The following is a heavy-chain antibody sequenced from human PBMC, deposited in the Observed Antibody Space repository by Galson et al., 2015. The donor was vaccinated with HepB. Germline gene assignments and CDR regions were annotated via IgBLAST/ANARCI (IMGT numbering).Heavy chain of an antibody. J-gene: IGHJ4*02. V-gene: IGHV3-74*01. CDR3: SRVYTYRDY. Sequence: SLRLSCAASGFTFTSYWMHWVRQAPGKGLVWVSRINSEGSYTSYADSVKGRFTISRDNAKNTLYLQMNSLRAEDTAVYYCSRVYTYRDYWGQGTLVTVSS. CDR1: GFTFTSYW. CDR2: INSEGSYT. D-gene: IGHD5-18*01.